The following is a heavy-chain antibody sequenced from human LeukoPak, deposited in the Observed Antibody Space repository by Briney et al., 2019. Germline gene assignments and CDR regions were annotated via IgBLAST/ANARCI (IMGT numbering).Heavy chain of an antibody. CDR2: IGGSGGST. CDR3: AKDILVGATEFDY. Sequence: DPGGSLRLSCAAPGFTFSSYAMSWVRQAPGKGLEWVSAIGGSGGSTYYADSVKGRFTISRDNSKNTLYLQMNSLRAEDTAVYYCAKDILVGATEFDYWGQGTLVTVSS. V-gene: IGHV3-23*01. J-gene: IGHJ4*02. D-gene: IGHD1-26*01. CDR1: GFTFSSYA.